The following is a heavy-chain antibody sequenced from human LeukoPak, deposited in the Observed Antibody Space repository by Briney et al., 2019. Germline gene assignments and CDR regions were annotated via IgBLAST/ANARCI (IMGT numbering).Heavy chain of an antibody. Sequence: GGSLRLSCAASGFTFSSYWMHWVRQAPGKGLVWVSRINSDGSSTSYAASVKGRFTISRDNAKNTLYLQMNSLRAEDTAVYYCARDGRVKFRDFDYWGQGTLVTVSS. D-gene: IGHD2-21*01. CDR3: ARDGRVKFRDFDY. V-gene: IGHV3-74*01. J-gene: IGHJ4*02. CDR2: INSDGSST. CDR1: GFTFSSYW.